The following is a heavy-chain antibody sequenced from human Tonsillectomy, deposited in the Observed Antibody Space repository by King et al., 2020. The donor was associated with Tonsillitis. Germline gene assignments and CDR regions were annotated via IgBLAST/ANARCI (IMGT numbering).Heavy chain of an antibody. CDR2: IWYDGSNK. Sequence: VQLVESGGGVVQPGRSLRLSCAASGFTFSSYGMHWVRQAPGKGLEWVAVIWYDGSNKYYADSVKGRFTISRDNSKNTLYLQMNNLRAEDTAVYYCARDGGYYFDYWGQGTLVTVSS. CDR1: GFTFSSYG. D-gene: IGHD3-16*01. V-gene: IGHV3-33*01. CDR3: ARDGGYYFDY. J-gene: IGHJ4*02.